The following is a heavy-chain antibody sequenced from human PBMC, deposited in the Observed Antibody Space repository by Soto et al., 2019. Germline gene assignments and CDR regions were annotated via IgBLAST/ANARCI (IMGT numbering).Heavy chain of an antibody. CDR1: VFTVSSNY. Sequence: EVQLVETGGGLIQPGGSLRLSCAASVFTVSSNYMSWVRQAPGKGLEWVSVIYSGGSTYYAESVKGRFTISRDNSKNKLYLHMNSLRAEDTAVYYCARDLSRRNAFDIWGQGTMVTVSS. J-gene: IGHJ3*02. CDR3: ARDLSRRNAFDI. V-gene: IGHV3-53*02. CDR2: IYSGGST. D-gene: IGHD3-16*02.